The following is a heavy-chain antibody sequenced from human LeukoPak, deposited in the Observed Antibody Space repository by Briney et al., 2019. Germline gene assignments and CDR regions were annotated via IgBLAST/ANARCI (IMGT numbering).Heavy chain of an antibody. CDR3: ATEGAIFGVVMGFDY. CDR2: IGTYNGNT. CDR1: GYTFTSYG. J-gene: IGHJ4*02. Sequence: ASVKVSCKASGYTFTSYGITWVRQAPGQGLEWMGWIGTYNGNTNYAQNLQGRVTMTTDTSTATAYMELSSLRSEDTAVYYCATEGAIFGVVMGFDYWGQGTLVTVSS. D-gene: IGHD3-3*01. V-gene: IGHV1-18*01.